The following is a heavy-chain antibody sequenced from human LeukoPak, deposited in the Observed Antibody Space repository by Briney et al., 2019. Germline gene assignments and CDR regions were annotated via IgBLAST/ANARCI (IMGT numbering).Heavy chain of an antibody. Sequence: ASVKVSCKASGYTFTSYGISWVRQAPRQGLEWMGWISAYNGNTNYAQKLQGRVTMTTDTSTSTAYMELRSLRSDDTAVYYCARGSSQPCTAETDYWGQGTLVTVSS. V-gene: IGHV1-18*01. CDR1: GYTFTSYG. CDR2: ISAYNGNT. D-gene: IGHD3-10*01. J-gene: IGHJ4*02. CDR3: ARGSSQPCTAETDY.